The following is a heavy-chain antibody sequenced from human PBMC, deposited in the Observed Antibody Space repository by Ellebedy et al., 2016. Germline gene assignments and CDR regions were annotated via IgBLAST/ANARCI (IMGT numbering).Heavy chain of an antibody. CDR2: VTWDGDSA. CDR3: AKDNRLGAPDYFFDY. V-gene: IGHV3-43D*03. J-gene: IGHJ4*02. D-gene: IGHD7-27*01. CDR1: GFTFADYA. Sequence: GESLKISCAASGFTFADYAMHWVRQAPGKGLEWVSLVTWDGDSAYYADSVKGRFTISRDNRKNSVFLQMNSLRPEDIALYYCAKDNRLGAPDYFFDYWGQGTLVTVSS.